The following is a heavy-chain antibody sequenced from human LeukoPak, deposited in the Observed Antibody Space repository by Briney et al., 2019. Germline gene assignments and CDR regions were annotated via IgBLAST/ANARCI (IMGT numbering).Heavy chain of an antibody. CDR1: GFTFDNYW. D-gene: IGHD6-13*01. J-gene: IGHJ4*02. V-gene: IGHV3-7*01. CDR3: ARGRGIAL. Sequence: GESLRLSCAASGFTFDNYWMNWVRQAPGKGLEWVANMVDDGNKKNYVDSVKGRFTISRDNVKSPLYLQMNSLRVEDTAVYYCARGRGIALWGQGTLVTVSS. CDR2: MVDDGNKK.